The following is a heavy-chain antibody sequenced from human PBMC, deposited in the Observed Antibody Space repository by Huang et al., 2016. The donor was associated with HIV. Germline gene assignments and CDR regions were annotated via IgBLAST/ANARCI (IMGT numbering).Heavy chain of an antibody. D-gene: IGHD3-10*01. CDR3: ARLIGSPSFYYGLDV. CDR1: GYRFRSNW. J-gene: IGHJ6*02. V-gene: IGHV5-51*01. CDR2: IDRGDAET. Sequence: EVQLVQSGAEVKKPGESLKISCKGSGYRFRSNWIGWVRQMPGKGLEWRGIIDRGDAETRNSPSFQGQVTIAADKSSTTADLQWSSLKASATAMYYCARLIGSPSFYYGLDVWGQGTTVTVSS.